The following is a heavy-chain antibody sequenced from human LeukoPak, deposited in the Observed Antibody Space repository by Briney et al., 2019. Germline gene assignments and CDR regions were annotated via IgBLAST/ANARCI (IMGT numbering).Heavy chain of an antibody. CDR2: IIPIFGTA. CDR3: ARCRWFGELDY. D-gene: IGHD3-10*01. CDR1: GGTFSIYA. V-gene: IGHV1-69*01. J-gene: IGHJ4*02. Sequence: ASVKVSCKASGGTFSIYAISWVRQAPGQGLEWMGGIIPIFGTANYAQKFQGRGTITADESTRTAYMELSSLRSEDTAVYYCARCRWFGELDYWGQGTLVTVSS.